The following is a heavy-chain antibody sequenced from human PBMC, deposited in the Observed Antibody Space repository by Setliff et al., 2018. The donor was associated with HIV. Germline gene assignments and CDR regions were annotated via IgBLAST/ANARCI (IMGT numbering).Heavy chain of an antibody. J-gene: IGHJ3*02. CDR2: IISILGIT. CDR1: GGSSSTHA. Sequence: SVKVSCKASGGSSSTHAMNWVRQAPGQGLEWMGQIISILGITNYAQKFQGRVTLTADESTSTMYMELSSLTSDDTAVYYCARGAPRPFPSYGSGSYSPGAQNNAFDIWSQGTM. CDR3: ARGAPRPFPSYGSGSYSPGAQNNAFDI. V-gene: IGHV1-69*10. D-gene: IGHD3-10*01.